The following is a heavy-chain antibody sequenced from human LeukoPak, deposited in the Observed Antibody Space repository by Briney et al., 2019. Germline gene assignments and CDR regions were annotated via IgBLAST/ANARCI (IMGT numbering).Heavy chain of an antibody. CDR3: ARKVGVIAAAGSTFDY. V-gene: IGHV4-30-2*01. J-gene: IGHJ4*02. Sequence: SETLSLTCTVSGGSISSGGYYWSWIRQPPGKGLEWIGYIYHSGSTYHNPSLKSRVTISVDRSKNQFSLKLRSVTAADTAVYYCARKVGVIAAAGSTFDYWGQGTLVTVSS. CDR1: GGSISSGGYY. CDR2: IYHSGST. D-gene: IGHD6-13*01.